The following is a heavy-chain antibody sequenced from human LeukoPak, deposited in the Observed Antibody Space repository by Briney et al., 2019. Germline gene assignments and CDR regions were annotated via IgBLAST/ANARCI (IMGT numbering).Heavy chain of an antibody. CDR1: GYTLTSYG. CDR2: ISAYNGNT. J-gene: IGHJ4*02. V-gene: IGHV1-18*01. Sequence: ASVKVSCKASGYTLTSYGISWVRQAPGQGLEWMGWISAYNGNTNYAQKFQGRVTMTTDTSTSTVYMELRSLRSDDTAVYYCASAREPVECDYWGQGTLVTVSS. D-gene: IGHD1-14*01. CDR3: ASAREPVECDY.